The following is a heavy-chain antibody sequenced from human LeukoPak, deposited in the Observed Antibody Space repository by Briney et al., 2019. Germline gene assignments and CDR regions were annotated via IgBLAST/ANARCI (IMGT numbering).Heavy chain of an antibody. J-gene: IGHJ1*01. CDR3: ARALPYCSSTSCYNYAEYFQH. V-gene: IGHV3-21*01. Sequence: GGSLRLSCAASGFTFSSYSMNWVRQAPGKGLEWVSSISSSSYIYYADSVKGRFTISRDNAKNSLYLQMNSLRAEDTAVYYCARALPYCSSTSCYNYAEYFQHWGQGTLVTVSS. CDR1: GFTFSSYS. CDR2: ISSSSYI. D-gene: IGHD2-2*02.